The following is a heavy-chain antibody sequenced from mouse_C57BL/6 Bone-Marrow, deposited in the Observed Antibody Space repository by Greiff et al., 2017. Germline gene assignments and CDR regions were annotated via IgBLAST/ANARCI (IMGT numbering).Heavy chain of an antibody. CDR3: ARRSLYYGSSYLYAMDY. CDR1: GYSITSGYY. J-gene: IGHJ4*01. Sequence: EVKLVESGPGLVKPSQSLSLTCSVTGYSITSGYYWNWIRQFPGNKLEWMGYISYDGSNNYNPSLKNRISITRDTSKNQFFLKLNSVTTEYTATYYCARRSLYYGSSYLYAMDYWGQGTSVTVSS. D-gene: IGHD1-1*01. CDR2: ISYDGSN. V-gene: IGHV3-6*01.